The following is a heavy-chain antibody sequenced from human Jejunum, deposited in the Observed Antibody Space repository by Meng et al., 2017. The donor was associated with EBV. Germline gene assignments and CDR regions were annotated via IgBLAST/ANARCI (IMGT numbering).Heavy chain of an antibody. CDR1: GGSISDNDW. Sequence: QVQVQEPGPRMGQPSGTLSVACFVSGGSISDNDWWSWVRQPPGKGLEWLGEIYHGGGTNYNPSLESRVTISVDKSKNQFSLKLNSVTVADTAVYYCAGNGYYALEYWGPGILVTVSS. J-gene: IGHJ4*02. CDR3: AGNGYYALEY. D-gene: IGHD3-22*01. V-gene: IGHV4-4*02. CDR2: IYHGGGT.